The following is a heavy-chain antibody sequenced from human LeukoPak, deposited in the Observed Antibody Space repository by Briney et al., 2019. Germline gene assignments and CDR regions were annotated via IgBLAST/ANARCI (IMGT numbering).Heavy chain of an antibody. CDR1: GYTFTSYG. D-gene: IGHD3-10*01. Sequence: GASVKVSCKASGYTFTSYGISWVRQAPGQGLEWMGWISAYNGNTNYAQKFQGRVTITADKSTSTAYMELSSLRSEDTAVYYCARGNLRITMVRGKPDYYYYYYMDVWGKGTTVTVSS. CDR3: ARGNLRITMVRGKPDYYYYYYMDV. CDR2: ISAYNGNT. J-gene: IGHJ6*03. V-gene: IGHV1-18*01.